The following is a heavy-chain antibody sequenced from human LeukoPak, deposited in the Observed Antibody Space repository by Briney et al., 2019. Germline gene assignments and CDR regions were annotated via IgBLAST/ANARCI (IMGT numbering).Heavy chain of an antibody. D-gene: IGHD3-22*01. CDR1: GFTFDDYA. CDR2: ISWNSGSI. V-gene: IGHV3-9*01. CDR3: AKDYTVGSGLLDY. J-gene: IGHJ4*02. Sequence: GGSLRLSCAASGFTFDDYAMDWVRQAPGKGLEWVSGISWNSGSIGYADSVKGRFTISRDNAKNSLYLQMNSLRAEDTALYYCAKDYTVGSGLLDYWGQGTLVTVSS.